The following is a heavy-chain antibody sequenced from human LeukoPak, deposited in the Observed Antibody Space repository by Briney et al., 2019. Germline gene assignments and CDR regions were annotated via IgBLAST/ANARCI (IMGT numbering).Heavy chain of an antibody. CDR1: GFTFSSHW. CDR2: IKQGGSEQ. Sequence: GGSLRLSCAASGFTFSSHWMSWVRQAPGKGLEWVANIKQGGSEQYYVNSVKGRFTISRDDAKNSLYLQMNSLRAEDTAIYYCARDGRYDSSGYYYFDYWGQGTTVTVSS. V-gene: IGHV3-7*03. CDR3: ARDGRYDSSGYYYFDY. D-gene: IGHD3-22*01. J-gene: IGHJ4*03.